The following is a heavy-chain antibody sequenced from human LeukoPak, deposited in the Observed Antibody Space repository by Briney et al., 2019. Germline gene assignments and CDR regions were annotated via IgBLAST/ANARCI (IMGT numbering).Heavy chain of an antibody. CDR1: GGSISSSSYY. D-gene: IGHD1-26*01. Sequence: SETLSLTCTVSGGSISSSSYYWGWIRQPPGKGLEWIGSVNYGGPTYYNPSLKSRVTISVDTSRNQFSLKLSSVPAADTSVYYCGRHDSGTYYRFDYWGQGSLVTVSS. CDR2: VNYGGPT. CDR3: GRHDSGTYYRFDY. V-gene: IGHV4-39*01. J-gene: IGHJ4*02.